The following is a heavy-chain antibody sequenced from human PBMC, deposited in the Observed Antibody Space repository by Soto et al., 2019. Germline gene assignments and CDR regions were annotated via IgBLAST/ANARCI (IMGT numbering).Heavy chain of an antibody. Sequence: PSETLSLTCSVAGGSISNGGYYWSWIRQHPGKGLEWIGHIYYSGSTLYNPSLKGRLAISIDTSQNQFSLKLSSVTAADTAVYYCARGQITYYDNINCSLYYFDSWGQGTLVTVSS. CDR1: GGSISNGGYY. J-gene: IGHJ4*01. D-gene: IGHD3-22*01. CDR2: IYYSGST. CDR3: ARGQITYYDNINCSLYYFDS. V-gene: IGHV4-31*03.